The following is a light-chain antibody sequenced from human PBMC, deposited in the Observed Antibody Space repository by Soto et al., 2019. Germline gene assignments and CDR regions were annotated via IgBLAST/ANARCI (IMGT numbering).Light chain of an antibody. CDR1: SSDVGGYNF. Sequence: QSALTQPASVSGSPGQSITISCTGTSSDVGGYNFVSWYQQHPGRAPNLMLYDVSNRPSGVSDRFSGSKSGNTASLTISGLQAGDEADYYCSSYTTTSTVVFGGGTQLTVL. CDR2: DVS. J-gene: IGLJ3*02. V-gene: IGLV2-14*03. CDR3: SSYTTTSTVV.